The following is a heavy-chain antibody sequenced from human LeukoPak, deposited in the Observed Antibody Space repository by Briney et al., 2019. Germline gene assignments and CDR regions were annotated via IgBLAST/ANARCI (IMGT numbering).Heavy chain of an antibody. CDR2: ISSSGSTL. V-gene: IGHV3-11*04. D-gene: IGHD3-3*01. CDR3: ARSEKNYDFWTGEDY. J-gene: IGHJ4*02. CDR1: GFTFSHYY. Sequence: GGSLRLSCAASGFTFSHYYMTWIRQPPGKGLEWISYISSSGSTLDYADSVKGRFTISRDNAKNSVSLQMNSLRAEDTAVYYCARSEKNYDFWTGEDYWGQGTLVTVSS.